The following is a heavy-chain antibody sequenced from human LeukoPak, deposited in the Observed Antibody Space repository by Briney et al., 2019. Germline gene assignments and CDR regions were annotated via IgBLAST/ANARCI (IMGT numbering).Heavy chain of an antibody. CDR1: GGTFSSYT. CDR2: IIPILGIA. Sequence: GASVKVSCKASGGTFSSYTISWVRQAPGQGLEWMGRIIPILGIANYAQKFQGRVTITADKSTSTAYMELSSLRSEDTAVYYCATRIGGNSDWYCDLWGRGTLVTVSS. D-gene: IGHD4-23*01. J-gene: IGHJ2*01. V-gene: IGHV1-69*02. CDR3: ATRIGGNSDWYCDL.